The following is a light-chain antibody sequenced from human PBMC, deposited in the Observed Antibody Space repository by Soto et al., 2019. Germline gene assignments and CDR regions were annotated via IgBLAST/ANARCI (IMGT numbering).Light chain of an antibody. CDR1: QSISNW. CDR3: LQDNSYPWT. V-gene: IGKV1-5*01. Sequence: DIQMTQSPSTLSASVGDRVTITCRASQSISNWLAWYQQKPGKAPKLLIFDASNLKSGVPSRFSGSGSGTHFTLTINRLQSEDSATYFCLQDNSYPWTFGQGTKVDIK. CDR2: DAS. J-gene: IGKJ1*01.